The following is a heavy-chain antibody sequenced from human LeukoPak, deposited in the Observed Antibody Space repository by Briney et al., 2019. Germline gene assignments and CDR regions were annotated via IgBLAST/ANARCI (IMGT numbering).Heavy chain of an antibody. Sequence: GGSLRLSCAASGFTFSKAWMSWVRQAPGKGLEWVGRIKSKTDGGTTDYAAPVKGRFTISRDDSKNTLYLQMNSLKTEDTAVYYCTTVMDPLEWLLDAFDIWGQGTMVTVSS. CDR2: IKSKTDGGTT. V-gene: IGHV3-15*01. CDR3: TTVMDPLEWLLDAFDI. CDR1: GFTFSKAW. D-gene: IGHD3-3*01. J-gene: IGHJ3*02.